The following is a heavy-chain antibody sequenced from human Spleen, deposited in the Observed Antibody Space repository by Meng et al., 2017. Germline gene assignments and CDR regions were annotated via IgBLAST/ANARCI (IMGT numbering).Heavy chain of an antibody. V-gene: IGHV4-38-2*02. D-gene: IGHD3-10*01. CDR2: IYHSGST. Sequence: SETLSLTCTVSGGSISSGHYWVWIRQPPGKGLEWIGNIYHSGSTSYNPSLKSRVAISVDTSKNHFSLRLNSVTAADTAVYYCARMGFGEGDFWGQGTLVTVSS. CDR3: ARMGFGEGDF. J-gene: IGHJ4*02. CDR1: GGSISSGHY.